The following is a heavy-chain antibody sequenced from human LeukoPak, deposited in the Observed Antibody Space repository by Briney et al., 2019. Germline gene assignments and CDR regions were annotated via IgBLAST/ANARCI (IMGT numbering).Heavy chain of an antibody. J-gene: IGHJ3*01. Sequence: PGGSLRLSCAASGFTFSKSWMHWVRQAPGKGLEWISRINNPGSSATYADALKGRFTMSRDNGKNTVHLQMDGLRADDTAIYYCARIYCSPTSCFSIAFDLWGQGTMVTVSS. CDR1: GFTFSKSW. CDR3: ARIYCSPTSCFSIAFDL. D-gene: IGHD2-2*01. V-gene: IGHV3-74*03. CDR2: INNPGSSA.